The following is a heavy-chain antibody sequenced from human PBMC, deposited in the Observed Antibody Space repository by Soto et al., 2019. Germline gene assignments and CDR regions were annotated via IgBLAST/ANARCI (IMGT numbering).Heavy chain of an antibody. J-gene: IGHJ4*02. Sequence: SETLSLSCAVPGGNISRYYWSWIRQTPGKGLEWIGTFHYSGSTYYSPSLESRVTISVDTSKNQFSLKVSSVTAADTAVYYCAIRHDSTSYINYWGQGALVTVSS. CDR1: GGNISRYY. CDR2: FHYSGST. D-gene: IGHD3-22*01. CDR3: AIRHDSTSYINY. V-gene: IGHV4-59*05.